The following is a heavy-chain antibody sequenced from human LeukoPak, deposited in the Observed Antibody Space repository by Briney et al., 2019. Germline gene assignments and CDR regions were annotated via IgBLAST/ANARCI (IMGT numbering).Heavy chain of an antibody. V-gene: IGHV3-15*01. J-gene: IGHJ4*02. Sequence: GGSLRLSCAASGFTFSQYWMSWVRQAPGKAPEWVARIKSKRDGETTDYAAPVKGRFTISRDDSKNTLYLQMNSLKTEDTALYYCTTDGGVIGQVWLSYWGQGTLVTVSS. CDR3: TTDGGVIGQVWLSY. CDR1: GFTFSQYW. CDR2: IKSKRDGETT. D-gene: IGHD5-18*01.